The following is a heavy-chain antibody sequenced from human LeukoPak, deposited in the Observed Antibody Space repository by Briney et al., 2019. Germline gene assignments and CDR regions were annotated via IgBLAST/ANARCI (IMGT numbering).Heavy chain of an antibody. CDR2: MRYDGSKK. CDR3: AKDQKRGYSYGYVFYHYYMDV. D-gene: IGHD5-18*01. CDR1: GFTFSSYG. Sequence: PGGSLRLSCAASGFTFSSYGIHWVRQAPGKGLEWVAFMRYDGSKKYYADSVKGRFTISRDNSKNTLYLQMNSLRAEDTAVYYCAKDQKRGYSYGYVFYHYYMDVWGKGTTVTISS. J-gene: IGHJ6*03. V-gene: IGHV3-30*02.